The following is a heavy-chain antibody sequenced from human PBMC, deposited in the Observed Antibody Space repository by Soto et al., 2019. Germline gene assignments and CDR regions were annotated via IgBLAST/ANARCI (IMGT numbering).Heavy chain of an antibody. Sequence: GGSLRLSCAASGFTFSSYGMHWVRQAPGKGLEWVAVIWYDGSNKYYADSVKGRFTISRDNSKNTLYLQMNSLRAEDTAVYYCARALRFLEIDYWGQGTLVTVSS. V-gene: IGHV3-33*01. D-gene: IGHD3-3*01. CDR3: ARALRFLEIDY. CDR2: IWYDGSNK. J-gene: IGHJ4*02. CDR1: GFTFSSYG.